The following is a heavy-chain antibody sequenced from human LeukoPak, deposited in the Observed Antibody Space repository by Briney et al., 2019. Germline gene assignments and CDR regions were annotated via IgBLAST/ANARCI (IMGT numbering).Heavy chain of an antibody. CDR2: ISRTSDNI. D-gene: IGHD3-22*01. CDR3: ARGDVVIDSEPDY. J-gene: IGHJ4*02. Sequence: GGSLRLSCAASEFTFSTYNKIWVRQAPGKGLEWVSSISRTSDNIYYADSVKGRFTSSRDNAKDSLYLQMNSLRAEDTAVYYCARGDVVIDSEPDYWVQGTLVSVSS. V-gene: IGHV3-21*01. CDR1: EFTFSTYN.